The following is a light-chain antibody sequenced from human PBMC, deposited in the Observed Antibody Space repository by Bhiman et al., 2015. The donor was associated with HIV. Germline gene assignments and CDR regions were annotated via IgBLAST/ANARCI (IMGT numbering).Light chain of an antibody. V-gene: IGLV2-14*03. CDR2: DVN. CDR3: SSYSRDRALLYV. CDR1: SSDVGGYNY. J-gene: IGLJ1*01. Sequence: QSALTQPASVSGSPGQSITISCTGTSSDVGGYNYVSWYQQHPGKAPKIIIYDVNNRPSGVSNRFSGSKSGNTASLTISGLLPEDEADYYCSSYSRDRALLYVFGSGTKVTVL.